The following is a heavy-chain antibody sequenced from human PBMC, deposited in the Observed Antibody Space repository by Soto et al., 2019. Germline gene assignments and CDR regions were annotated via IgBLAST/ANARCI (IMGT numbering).Heavy chain of an antibody. CDR2: ISYDGTNK. V-gene: IGHV3-30*18. J-gene: IGHJ4*02. CDR1: GFTFGSYG. D-gene: IGHD4-17*01. CDR3: AQVPRYTVTPPDDY. Sequence: GGSLRLSCVASGFTFGSYGMHWVRQAPGKGLEWVAVISYDGTNKYYTDSVKGRFTISRDNSKKTLWLQMNSLRAEDTAVYYCAQVPRYTVTPPDDYWGQGTLVTVYS.